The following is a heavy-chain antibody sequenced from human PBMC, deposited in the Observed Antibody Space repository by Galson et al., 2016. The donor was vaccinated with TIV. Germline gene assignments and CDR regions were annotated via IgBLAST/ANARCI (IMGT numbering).Heavy chain of an antibody. CDR3: AKDPRIYGDYLLAYFDY. CDR2: ILYDGTNK. CDR1: GFSFSSYG. J-gene: IGHJ4*02. D-gene: IGHD4-17*01. Sequence: SLRLSCAASGFSFSSYGMHWVRQAPGKGLEWVAVILYDGTNKYYADSVNGRFTISRDNSENTLSLQMNRLETEDTAVYYCAKDPRIYGDYLLAYFDYWGQGTLVPVSS. V-gene: IGHV3-30*18.